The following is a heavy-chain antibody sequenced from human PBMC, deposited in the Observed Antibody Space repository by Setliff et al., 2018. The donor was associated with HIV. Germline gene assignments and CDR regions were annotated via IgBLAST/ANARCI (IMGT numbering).Heavy chain of an antibody. V-gene: IGHV4-34*01. Sequence: SETLSLTCAVYGGSLSGYYWSWIRQPPGKGLEWIGEINQSGSTNYNPSLKSRVIISVDTSKNQLSLKLSSVTAADTAMYYCARGGGRTFYYDSSGSRAFDIWGQGTMVTVSS. CDR2: INQSGST. J-gene: IGHJ3*02. D-gene: IGHD3-22*01. CDR3: ARGGGRTFYYDSSGSRAFDI. CDR1: GGSLSGYY.